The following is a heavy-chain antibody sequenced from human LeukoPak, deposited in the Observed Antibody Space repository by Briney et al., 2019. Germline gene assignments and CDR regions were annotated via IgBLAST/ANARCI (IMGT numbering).Heavy chain of an antibody. V-gene: IGHV3-23*01. CDR3: AKGGPQFFDY. J-gene: IGHJ4*02. D-gene: IGHD5-24*01. CDR2: ISGSGGTT. CDR1: GFTFSNYA. Sequence: GGSLRLSCVASGFTFSNYAMTWVRQAPGKGLEWVSTISGSGGTTNYADSVKGRFTISRDSSRSTLYLQMNSLRAEDTAVYFCAKGGPQFFDYWGQGSLVTVSS.